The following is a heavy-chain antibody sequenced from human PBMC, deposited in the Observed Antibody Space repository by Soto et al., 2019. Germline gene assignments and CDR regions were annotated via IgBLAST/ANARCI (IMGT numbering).Heavy chain of an antibody. CDR3: GTRDVAMAGTITS. D-gene: IGHD6-19*01. J-gene: IGHJ5*02. V-gene: IGHV3-23*01. CDR1: GFTFSTQS. Sequence: GGSLRLSCAASGFTFSTQSMYWVRQAPGKGLEWVSSISGRNGNTYYVDSVKGRLTISRDNPMNTVYLQMNSLRVEDTAVYYCGTRDVAMAGTITSWGQGALVTVSS. CDR2: ISGRNGNT.